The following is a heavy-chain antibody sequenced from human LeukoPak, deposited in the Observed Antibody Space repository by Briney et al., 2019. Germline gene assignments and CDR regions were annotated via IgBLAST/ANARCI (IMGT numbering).Heavy chain of an antibody. CDR2: IYSGGTT. V-gene: IGHV3-53*01. CDR1: GFTVSSNY. CDR3: ARAPNRAYYMDV. J-gene: IGHJ6*03. D-gene: IGHD7-27*01. Sequence: GGSLRLSCAVSGFTVSSNYMSWVRQAPGKGLEWVSVIYSGGTTYYADSVKGRFTIPRDNSKNTVYLQMNSLRVEDTAVYYCARAPNRAYYMDVWGKGTTVTVSS.